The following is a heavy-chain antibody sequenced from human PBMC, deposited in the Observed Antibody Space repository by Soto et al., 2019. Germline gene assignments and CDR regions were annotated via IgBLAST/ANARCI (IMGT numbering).Heavy chain of an antibody. D-gene: IGHD2-15*01. CDR1: GGTFSSYT. Sequence: SVKVSCKASGGTFSSYTISWVRQAPGQGLEWMGRIIPILGIANYAQKFQGRVTITADKSTSTAYMELSSLRSEDTAVYYCARGRSFPEYYYYYMDVWGKWTTVTVSS. J-gene: IGHJ6*03. CDR3: ARGRSFPEYYYYYMDV. CDR2: IIPILGIA. V-gene: IGHV1-69*02.